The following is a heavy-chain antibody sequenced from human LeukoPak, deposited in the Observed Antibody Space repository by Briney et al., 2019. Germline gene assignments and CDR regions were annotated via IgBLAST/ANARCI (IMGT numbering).Heavy chain of an antibody. CDR1: GVSIIDHD. J-gene: IGHJ4*02. V-gene: IGHV4-4*09. D-gene: IGHD7-27*01. CDR2: IYTSGST. CDR3: ARLKPHYLGTFNS. Sequence: SETLSLTCTVSGVSIIDHDWSWIRQPPGKGLEWIGNIYTSGSTYFNPFLKSRVAISVDTSKNQFSLNLTSVTAAVTAMFYCARLKPHYLGTFNSWGQGALVTVSS.